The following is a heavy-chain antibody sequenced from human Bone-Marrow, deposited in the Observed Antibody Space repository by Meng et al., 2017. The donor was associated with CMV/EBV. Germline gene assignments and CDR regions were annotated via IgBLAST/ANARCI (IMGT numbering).Heavy chain of an antibody. J-gene: IGHJ6*02. CDR1: GHTFSGYY. Sequence: ASVKVSCKASGHTFSGYYMHWVRQAPGQGLEWMGWINPNTGGTNYAQKFQGRVTMTRDTSISTAYMELSRLRSDDTAVYYCARGYSGYDLHPDYRYYYYYGMDVWGQGTTVTVSS. CDR3: ARGYSGYDLHPDYRYYYYYGMDV. D-gene: IGHD5-12*01. V-gene: IGHV1-2*02. CDR2: INPNTGGT.